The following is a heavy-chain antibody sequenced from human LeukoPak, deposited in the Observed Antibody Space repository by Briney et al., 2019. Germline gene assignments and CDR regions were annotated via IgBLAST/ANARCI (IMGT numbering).Heavy chain of an antibody. CDR1: GVSISYYY. CDR3: AGGGGFRWYSSGWWPLVEHWFDP. CDR2: IYTIVRT. D-gene: IGHD6-19*01. Sequence: SETLSLTCTVSGVSISYYYSNWIRQPAAKGLECIGRIYTIVRTYYNPSLKSRVTMSVDTSKNQFSLKLSSVTAADTAVYYCAGGGGFRWYSSGWWPLVEHWFDPWGQGTLVTVSS. V-gene: IGHV4-4*07. J-gene: IGHJ5*02.